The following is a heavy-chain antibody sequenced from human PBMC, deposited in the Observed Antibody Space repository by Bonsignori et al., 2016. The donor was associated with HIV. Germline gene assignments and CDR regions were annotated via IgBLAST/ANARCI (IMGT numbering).Heavy chain of an antibody. CDR3: ARAHDSSGYYSGAAFDI. Sequence: ASVKVSCKASGNTFSSNGIIWVRQAPGQGPEWMGWISAYNGNTKYAQKFQGRVSMTTDKSTSTAYMELRSLRSDDTAVYYCARAHDSSGYYSGAAFDIWGQGTMVTVSS. V-gene: IGHV1-18*01. CDR2: ISAYNGNT. D-gene: IGHD3-22*01. CDR1: GNTFSSNG. J-gene: IGHJ3*02.